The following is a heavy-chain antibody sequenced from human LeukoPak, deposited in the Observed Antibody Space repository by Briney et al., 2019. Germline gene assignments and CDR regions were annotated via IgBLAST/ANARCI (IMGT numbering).Heavy chain of an antibody. J-gene: IGHJ6*02. V-gene: IGHV1-69*04. CDR1: GGTFSSYA. CDR3: ARDEQWLVPISRPFYGMDV. Sequence: ASVKVSCKASGGTFSSYAISWVRQAPGQGLEWMGRIIPILGIANYAQKFQGRVTMTTDTPTSTAYMELRSLRSDDTAVYYCARDEQWLVPISRPFYGMDVWGQGTTVTVSS. D-gene: IGHD6-19*01. CDR2: IIPILGIA.